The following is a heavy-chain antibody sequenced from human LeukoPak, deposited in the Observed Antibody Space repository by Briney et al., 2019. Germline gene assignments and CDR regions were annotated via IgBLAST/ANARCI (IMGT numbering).Heavy chain of an antibody. V-gene: IGHV3-23*01. CDR2: ISGSGGST. D-gene: IGHD6-6*01. CDR1: GFTFSSYA. J-gene: IGHJ4*02. Sequence: GGSLRLSCAASGFTFSSYAMSWVRQAPGKGLEWVSAISGSGGSTYYADSMKGRFTISRDNSKNTLYLQMNSLRAEDTAVYYCAKASTIAARRSQVDYWGQGTLVTVSS. CDR3: AKASTIAARRSQVDY.